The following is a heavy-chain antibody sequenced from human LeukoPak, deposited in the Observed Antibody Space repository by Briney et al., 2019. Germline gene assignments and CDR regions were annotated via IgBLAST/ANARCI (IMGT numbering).Heavy chain of an antibody. V-gene: IGHV3-33*01. D-gene: IGHD3-10*01. Sequence: GGSLRLSCAASGFTFSSYGMHWVRQAPGRGLEWVAVIWYDGSNKYYADSVKGRFTISRDNSKNTLYLQMNSLRAEDTAVYYCARGRGSGSYLLDYWGQGTLVTVSS. CDR3: ARGRGSGSYLLDY. J-gene: IGHJ4*02. CDR1: GFTFSSYG. CDR2: IWYDGSNK.